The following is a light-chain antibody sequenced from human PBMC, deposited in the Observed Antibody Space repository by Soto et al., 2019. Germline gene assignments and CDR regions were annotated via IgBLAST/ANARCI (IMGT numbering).Light chain of an antibody. J-gene: IGLJ3*02. CDR3: SSYTTSGALV. Sequence: QSAVTQPASVSGSPAQSITISCTGTSSHVGGYNYVSWYQPHPDKAPNLLIFDVRSRTSGISNRFSGSKSGNTASLTISGLQAADGADYYCSSYTTSGALVFGGGTKLTVL. CDR1: SSHVGGYNY. V-gene: IGLV2-14*03. CDR2: DVR.